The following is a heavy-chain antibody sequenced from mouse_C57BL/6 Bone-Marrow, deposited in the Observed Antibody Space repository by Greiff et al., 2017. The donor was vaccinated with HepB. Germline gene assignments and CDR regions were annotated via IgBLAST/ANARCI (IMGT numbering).Heavy chain of an antibody. CDR2: ISSGGSYT. CDR3: ARRTGWN. CDR1: GFTFSSYG. J-gene: IGHJ3*01. V-gene: IGHV5-6*01. Sequence: EVQLVESGGDLVKPGGSLKLSCAASGFTFSSYGMSWVRQTPDKRLEWVATISSGGSYTYYPDSVKGRFTISRDNAKNTLYLQMSSLKSEDTAMYYCARRTGWNWGQGTLVTVSA. D-gene: IGHD4-1*01.